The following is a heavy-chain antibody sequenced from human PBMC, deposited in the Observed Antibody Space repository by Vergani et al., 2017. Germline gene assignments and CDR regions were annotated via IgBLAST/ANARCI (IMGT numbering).Heavy chain of an antibody. CDR1: GFTFSSYG. D-gene: IGHD6-19*01. CDR2: IWYDGSNK. V-gene: IGHV3-33*01. CDR3: ARDRLVAGFDY. Sequence: QVQLVESGGGVVQPGRSLRLSCAASGFTFSSYGMHWVRQAPGKGLEWVAVIWYDGSNKYYADSVKGRFTISRDNSKNTLYLQMNSLRAEDTAVYYCARDRLVAGFDYWGQGTLVTVSS. J-gene: IGHJ4*02.